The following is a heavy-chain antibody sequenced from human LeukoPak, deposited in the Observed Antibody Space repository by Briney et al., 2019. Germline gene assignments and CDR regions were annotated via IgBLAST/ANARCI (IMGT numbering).Heavy chain of an antibody. D-gene: IGHD2-21*02. V-gene: IGHV3-7*01. CDR1: GFTFSSRDW. Sequence: GGSLRLSCVASGFTFSSRDWMTWVRQAPGKGLEWVANIKQDGSEKYYVDSVKGRFTISRDNAKNSLYLQMNSLRAEDTAVYYCARDQVVTATNSYYYYYYMDVWGKGTTVTVSS. CDR2: IKQDGSEK. CDR3: ARDQVVTATNSYYYYYYMDV. J-gene: IGHJ6*03.